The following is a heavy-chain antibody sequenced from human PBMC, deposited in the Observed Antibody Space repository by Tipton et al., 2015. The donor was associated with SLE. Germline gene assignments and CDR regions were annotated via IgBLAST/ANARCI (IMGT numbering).Heavy chain of an antibody. CDR3: AREAWGHAFDI. CDR1: GGSMSSYY. V-gene: IGHV4-59*01. J-gene: IGHJ3*02. Sequence: TLSLTCTVSGGSMSSYYWCWIRQPPGKGMEWIGYISDSGSTNYNPSLQSRVTISVDTSKNQFSLKLSSVTAADTAVYYCAREAWGHAFDIWGQGTMVTVAS. D-gene: IGHD2-21*01. CDR2: ISDSGST.